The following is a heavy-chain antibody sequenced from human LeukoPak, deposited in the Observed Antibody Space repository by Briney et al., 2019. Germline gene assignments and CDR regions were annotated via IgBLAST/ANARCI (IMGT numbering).Heavy chain of an antibody. CDR1: GGTFSSYA. Sequence: GASVKVSCKASGGTFSSYAISWVRQAPGQGLEWMGGIIPIFGTANYAQKFQGRVTITADESTSTAYMELSSLRSEDTAVYYCARDIVGATGAFDYWGQGTLVTVSS. CDR3: ARDIVGATGAFDY. V-gene: IGHV1-69*13. D-gene: IGHD1-26*01. J-gene: IGHJ4*02. CDR2: IIPIFGTA.